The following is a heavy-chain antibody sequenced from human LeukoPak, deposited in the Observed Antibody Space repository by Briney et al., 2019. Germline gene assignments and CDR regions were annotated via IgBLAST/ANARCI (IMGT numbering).Heavy chain of an antibody. V-gene: IGHV3-30*02. CDR3: ARDRLDSSGWYPSDY. Sequence: PGGSLRLSCAASGFTFSSYGMHWVRQAPGKGLEWVAFIRYDGSNKYYADSVKGRFTISRDNAKNSLYLQMNSLRAEDTAVYYCARDRLDSSGWYPSDYWGQGTLVTVSS. CDR2: IRYDGSNK. CDR1: GFTFSSYG. J-gene: IGHJ4*02. D-gene: IGHD6-19*01.